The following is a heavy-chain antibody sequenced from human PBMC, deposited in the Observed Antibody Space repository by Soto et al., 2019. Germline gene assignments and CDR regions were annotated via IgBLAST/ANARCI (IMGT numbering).Heavy chain of an antibody. CDR2: ISYDGSNK. J-gene: IGHJ4*02. V-gene: IGHV3-30*16. D-gene: IGHD2-2*01. Sequence: QVQLVQSGAEVKKPGSSVKVSCKASGGTFSSYIITWVRQAPGQGLEWVAVISYDGSNKYYADSVKGRFTISRDNSKNTLYLQMNSLRAEDTAVYYCARPHCISTSCYAVNTGFDYWGQGTLVTVSS. CDR3: ARPHCISTSCYAVNTGFDY. CDR1: GGTFSSYI.